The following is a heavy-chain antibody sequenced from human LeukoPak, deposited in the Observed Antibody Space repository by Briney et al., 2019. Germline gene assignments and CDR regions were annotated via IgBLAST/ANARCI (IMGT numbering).Heavy chain of an antibody. Sequence: GGSLRLSCAASGFTFSSYGMHWVRQAPGKGLEWVAVISYDGSNKYYADSVKGRFTISRDNSKNTLYLQMNSLRAEDTAVYYCAKSNGIAAVVDYWSQGTLVTVSS. V-gene: IGHV3-30*18. J-gene: IGHJ4*02. CDR3: AKSNGIAAVVDY. CDR2: ISYDGSNK. D-gene: IGHD6-13*01. CDR1: GFTFSSYG.